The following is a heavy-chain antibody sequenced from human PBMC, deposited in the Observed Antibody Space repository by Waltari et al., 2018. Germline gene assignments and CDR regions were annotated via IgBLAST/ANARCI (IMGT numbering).Heavy chain of an antibody. CDR1: GGSISSSSYY. D-gene: IGHD3-3*01. J-gene: IGHJ4*02. V-gene: IGHV4-39*01. Sequence: QLQLQESGPGLVKPSETLSLTCTVSGGSISSSSYYWGWIRQPPGKGLEWIGSIYYSGGTYYNPSLKSRVTISVDTSKNQFSLKLSSVTAADTAVYYCARQGENDFWSGYHFDYWGQGTLVTVSS. CDR3: ARQGENDFWSGYHFDY. CDR2: IYYSGGT.